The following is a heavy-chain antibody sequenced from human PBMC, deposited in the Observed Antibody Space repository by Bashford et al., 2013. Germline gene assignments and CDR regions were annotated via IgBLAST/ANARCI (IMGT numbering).Heavy chain of an antibody. Sequence: ASVKVSCKASGYTFTSYGISWVRQAPGQGLEWMGWISAYNGNTNYAQKLQGRVTMTTDTSTSTAYMELSRLRSDDTAVYYCARDSDRWLYYYYYMDVWGKGTTGHRLL. CDR3: ARDSDRWLYYYYYMDV. D-gene: IGHD4-23*01. CDR1: GYTFTSYG. V-gene: IGHV1-18*01. J-gene: IGHJ6*03. CDR2: ISAYNGNT.